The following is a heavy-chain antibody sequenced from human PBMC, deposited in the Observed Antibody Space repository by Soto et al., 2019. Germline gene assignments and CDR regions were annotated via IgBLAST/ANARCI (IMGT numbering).Heavy chain of an antibody. V-gene: IGHV4-4*07. CDR3: ARERHSSSFFYWFDP. D-gene: IGHD6-6*01. CDR1: GGSISSYY. Sequence: SETLSLTCTVSGGSISSYYWSWIRQPAGKGLEWIGRIYTSGSTNYNPSLKSRVTMSVDTSKNQFSLKLSSVTAADTAVYYCARERHSSSFFYWFDPWGQGTLVTVS. CDR2: IYTSGST. J-gene: IGHJ5*02.